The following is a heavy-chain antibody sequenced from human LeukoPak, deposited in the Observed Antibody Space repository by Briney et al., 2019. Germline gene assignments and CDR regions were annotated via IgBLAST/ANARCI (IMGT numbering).Heavy chain of an antibody. Sequence: ASVTVSCTASGYTFTSYGISWVRQAPGQGLEWMGWISAYNGNTNYAQKLQGRVTMTTDTSTSTAYMELRSLRSDDTAVYYCARKIAAAGPYYYYYMDVWGKGTTVTVSS. V-gene: IGHV1-18*01. J-gene: IGHJ6*03. CDR2: ISAYNGNT. CDR1: GYTFTSYG. CDR3: ARKIAAAGPYYYYYMDV. D-gene: IGHD6-13*01.